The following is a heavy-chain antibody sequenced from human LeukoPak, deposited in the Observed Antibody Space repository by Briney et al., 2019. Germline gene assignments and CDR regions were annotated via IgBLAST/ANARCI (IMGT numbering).Heavy chain of an antibody. CDR3: ARTNVLRYFDWLQTSSVGVGDWFDP. D-gene: IGHD3-9*01. Sequence: GGSLRLSCEGSALIFSGDWMNWVRQTPGKGLEWVASIKEDGSVRQYVDSVKGRFSISRDNTKGSLFLQLNSLRAEDTAVYYCARTNVLRYFDWLQTSSVGVGDWFDPWGQGTLVTVSS. CDR2: IKEDGSVR. J-gene: IGHJ5*02. CDR1: ALIFSGDW. V-gene: IGHV3-7*03.